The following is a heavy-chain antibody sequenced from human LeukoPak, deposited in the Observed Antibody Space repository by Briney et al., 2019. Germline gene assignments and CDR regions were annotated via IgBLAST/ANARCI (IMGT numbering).Heavy chain of an antibody. J-gene: IGHJ4*02. D-gene: IGHD5-12*01. CDR3: AGGYDSFLVDY. Sequence: PSETLSLTCTVSGYSISSGYYWGWIRQPPGKGLEWIGSIYHSGSTYYNPSLKSRVTISVDTSKNQFSLKLSSVTAADTAVYYCAGGYDSFLVDYWGQGTLVTVSS. CDR2: IYHSGST. CDR1: GYSISSGYY. V-gene: IGHV4-38-2*02.